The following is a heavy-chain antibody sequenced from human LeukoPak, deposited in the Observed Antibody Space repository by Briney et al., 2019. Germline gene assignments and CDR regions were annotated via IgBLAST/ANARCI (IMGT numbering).Heavy chain of an antibody. V-gene: IGHV3-30*19. D-gene: IGHD1-26*01. J-gene: IGHJ4*02. CDR1: GFTFSSYG. Sequence: GRSLRLSCAASGFTFSSYGMHWVRQAPGKGLEWVAVIWYDGSNKYYADSVKGRFTISRDNSKNTLYLQMNSLRAEDTAVYYCARDWELLRGFDYWGQGTLVTVSS. CDR2: IWYDGSNK. CDR3: ARDWELLRGFDY.